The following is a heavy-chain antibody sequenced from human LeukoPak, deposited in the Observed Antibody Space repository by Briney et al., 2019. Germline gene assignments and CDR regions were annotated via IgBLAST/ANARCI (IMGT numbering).Heavy chain of an antibody. Sequence: GGSLRLSCAASGFTFSSYSMNWVRQAPGKGLEWVSYISSSSSTIYYADSVKGRFTISRDNAKNSLYLQMNSLRDEDTAVYYCARPHYYDSSGYYVYWGQGTLVTVSS. CDR1: GFTFSSYS. CDR3: ARPHYYDSSGYYVY. CDR2: ISSSSSTI. J-gene: IGHJ4*02. V-gene: IGHV3-48*02. D-gene: IGHD3-22*01.